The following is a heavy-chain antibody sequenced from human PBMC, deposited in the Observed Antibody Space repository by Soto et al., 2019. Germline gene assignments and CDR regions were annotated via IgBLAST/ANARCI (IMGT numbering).Heavy chain of an antibody. V-gene: IGHV3-49*03. Sequence: GGSLRLSCTASGFTFGDYAMSWFRQAPGKGLEWVGFIRSKAYGGTTEYAASVKGRFNISRDDSKRIAYLQMNSLKTEDTAVYYCTRDRSPFDWLLYSNYYYYYMDVWGKGTTVTVSS. CDR1: GFTFGDYA. D-gene: IGHD3-9*01. J-gene: IGHJ6*03. CDR3: TRDRSPFDWLLYSNYYYYYMDV. CDR2: IRSKAYGGTT.